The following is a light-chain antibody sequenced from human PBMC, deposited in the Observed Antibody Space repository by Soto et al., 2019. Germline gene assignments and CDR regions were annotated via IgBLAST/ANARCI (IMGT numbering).Light chain of an antibody. J-gene: IGKJ2*01. Sequence: EIVMTQSPATLSVSPGERATLSCRARQSVGSNLAWYQQKPGQAPRLLIFGASTRATGIPARFSGGGSGTEFVLTISSLQSEDFAVYYCQHYNNWPPYTFGQGTKLEIK. CDR3: QHYNNWPPYT. CDR1: QSVGSN. CDR2: GAS. V-gene: IGKV3-15*01.